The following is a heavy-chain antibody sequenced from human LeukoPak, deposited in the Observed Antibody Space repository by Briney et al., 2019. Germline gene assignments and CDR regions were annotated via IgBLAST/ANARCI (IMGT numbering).Heavy chain of an antibody. CDR2: FNPSDGRA. Sequence: ASVKVSCKASGYTITSYYLHWVRQAPGQGLEWMGIFNPSDGRATYTQKFQGRVTMTRDTSTSTVYMDLSSLRSDDTAVYYCARQAVTTGWYFDYWGQGTLVAVSS. V-gene: IGHV1-46*01. J-gene: IGHJ4*02. D-gene: IGHD4-17*01. CDR1: GYTITSYY. CDR3: ARQAVTTGWYFDY.